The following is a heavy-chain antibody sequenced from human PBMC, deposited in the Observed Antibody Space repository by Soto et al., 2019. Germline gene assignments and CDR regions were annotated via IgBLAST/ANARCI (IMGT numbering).Heavy chain of an antibody. CDR3: ARSYSGVDAYLDL. V-gene: IGHV4-30-2*01. D-gene: IGHD2-8*01. CDR1: GGSKSSGGYA. Sequence: TLSLTCAVSGGSKSSGGYAGAWIRQPPGKGLEWLGYNYQSGSTYYNPSLKSRVTIASDMSKNHLSLNLASVTAADTAVYYCARSYSGVDAYLDLWGQGTQVTVSS. CDR2: NYQSGST. J-gene: IGHJ4*02.